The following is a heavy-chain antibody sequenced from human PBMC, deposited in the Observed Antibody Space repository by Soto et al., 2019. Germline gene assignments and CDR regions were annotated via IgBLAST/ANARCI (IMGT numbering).Heavy chain of an antibody. J-gene: IGHJ4*02. CDR3: ARDVSSDTTGFRGYDL. CDR1: GGTFSSYA. D-gene: IGHD3-10*01. Sequence: SVKVSCKASGGTFSSYAISWVRQAPGQGLEWMGGIIPIFGTANYAQKFQGRVTITADESTSTAYMDLSGLTSEDTAIYYCARDVSSDTTGFRGYDLWGQGTRVTVSS. CDR2: IIPIFGTA. V-gene: IGHV1-69*13.